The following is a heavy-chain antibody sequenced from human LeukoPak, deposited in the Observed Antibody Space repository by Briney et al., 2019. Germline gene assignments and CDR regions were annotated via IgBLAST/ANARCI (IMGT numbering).Heavy chain of an antibody. J-gene: IGHJ5*02. V-gene: IGHV3-23*01. CDR2: ISGRGGST. D-gene: IGHD2-21*02. CDR3: AKGAYHDFVNLFDP. CDR1: GFPFSSCA. Sequence: PGGSLTLSCAASGFPFSSCAMRWVRHAPGKGMEWVSAISGRGGSTHYAYSVKGRFTISRDNSKNTLYLQMNSLRAEDTAVYYCAKGAYHDFVNLFDPWGQGTLVTVSS.